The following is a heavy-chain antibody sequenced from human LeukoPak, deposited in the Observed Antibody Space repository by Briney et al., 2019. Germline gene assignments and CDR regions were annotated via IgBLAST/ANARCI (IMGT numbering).Heavy chain of an antibody. V-gene: IGHV1-3*01. J-gene: IGHJ4*02. CDR1: GGTFSSYA. Sequence: GASVKVSCKASGGTFSSYAISWVRQAPGQGLEWMGWINAGNGNTKYSQKFQGRVTITRDTSANTAYMELSSLRSEDTAVYYCARAIAITGTVAYYFDYWGQGTLVTVSS. CDR3: ARAIAITGTVAYYFDY. CDR2: INAGNGNT. D-gene: IGHD1-7*01.